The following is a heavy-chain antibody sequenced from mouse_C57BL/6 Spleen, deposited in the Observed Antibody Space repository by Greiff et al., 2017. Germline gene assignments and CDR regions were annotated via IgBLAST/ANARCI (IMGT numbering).Heavy chain of an antibody. V-gene: IGHV1-72*01. CDR2: IDPNSGGT. D-gene: IGHD1-1*01. CDR1: GYTFTSYW. J-gene: IGHJ1*03. Sequence: QVQLQQPGAELVKPGASVKLSCKASGYTFTSYWMHWVKQRPGRGLEWIGRIDPNSGGTKYNEKFKSKATLTVDKSSSTAYMQLSSLTSEDSAVYYCARWDCGSSYDWYFDVWGTGTPVTVSS. CDR3: ARWDCGSSYDWYFDV.